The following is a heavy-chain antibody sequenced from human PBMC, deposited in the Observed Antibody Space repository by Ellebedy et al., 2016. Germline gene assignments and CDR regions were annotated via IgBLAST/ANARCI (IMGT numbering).Heavy chain of an antibody. V-gene: IGHV3-9*01. Sequence: GGSLRLSCAASGFTFDDYAMHWVRQAPGKGLEWVSGISWNSGSIGYADSVKGRFTISRDNSKNTLYLQMSSLRAEDTAVYYCVKDLVMVRGVTANNMDVWGQGTTVTVSS. D-gene: IGHD3-10*01. CDR2: ISWNSGSI. CDR1: GFTFDDYA. CDR3: VKDLVMVRGVTANNMDV. J-gene: IGHJ6*02.